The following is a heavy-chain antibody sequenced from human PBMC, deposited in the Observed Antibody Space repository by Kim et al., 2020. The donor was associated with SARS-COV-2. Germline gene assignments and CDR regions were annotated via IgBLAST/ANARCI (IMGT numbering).Heavy chain of an antibody. J-gene: IGHJ4*02. D-gene: IGHD3-16*01. CDR2: IYTDGDA. V-gene: IGHV3-66*01. CDR1: GFTISSNY. Sequence: GGSLRLSCAASGFTISSNYMNWIRQAPGKGLEWVSSIYTDGDASYEDSVTGRFTISREISKTTDYLQMKSLRAEDTAVSYCARDVFSVNYFHYWGQG. CDR3: ARDVFSVNYFHY.